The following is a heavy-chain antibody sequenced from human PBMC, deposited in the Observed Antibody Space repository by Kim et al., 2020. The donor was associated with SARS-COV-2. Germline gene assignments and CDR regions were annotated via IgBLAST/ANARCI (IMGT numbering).Heavy chain of an antibody. D-gene: IGHD1-26*01. CDR2: ISGDGGST. CDR1: GFTFDDYA. CDR3: AKAIGPVRSYPPFDD. J-gene: IGHJ4*02. V-gene: IGHV3-43*02. Sequence: GGSLRLSCAASGFTFDDYAMHWVRQAPGKGLEWVSLISGDGGSTYYADSVKGRFTITRDNSKKFLYLQMNSLRTEDTALYYCAKAIGPVRSYPPFDDWGQGTLVTVSS.